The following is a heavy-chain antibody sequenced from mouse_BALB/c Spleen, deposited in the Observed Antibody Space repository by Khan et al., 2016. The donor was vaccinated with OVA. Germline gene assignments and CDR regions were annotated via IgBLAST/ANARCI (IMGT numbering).Heavy chain of an antibody. D-gene: IGHD1-1*01. V-gene: IGHV1S135*01. CDR3: ARHSSTSWFAY. CDR1: GYSFSTYY. CDR2: IDPFNGGA. J-gene: IGHJ3*01. Sequence: IQLVQSGPELMKPGASVKISCKASGYSFSTYYIHWVTRSHGKTLEWIGYIDPFNGGATYNQKFKGKATLTVDKSSSTAYMHLTRLTSEDSAVDYWARHSSTSWFAYGGQGTLVTVSA.